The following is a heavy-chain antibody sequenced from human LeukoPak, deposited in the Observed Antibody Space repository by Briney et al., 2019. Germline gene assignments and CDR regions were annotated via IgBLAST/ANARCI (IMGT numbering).Heavy chain of an antibody. CDR3: ARSARYFDWLPPYYYYGMDV. J-gene: IGHJ6*02. V-gene: IGHV3-33*01. D-gene: IGHD3-9*01. Sequence: GGSLRLSCAASGFTFSSYGMHWVRQAPGKGLEWVAVIWYDGSNKYYADSVKGRFTISRDNSKNTLYLQMNSLRAEDTAVYYCARSARYFDWLPPYYYYGMDVWGQGTTVTVSS. CDR2: IWYDGSNK. CDR1: GFTFSSYG.